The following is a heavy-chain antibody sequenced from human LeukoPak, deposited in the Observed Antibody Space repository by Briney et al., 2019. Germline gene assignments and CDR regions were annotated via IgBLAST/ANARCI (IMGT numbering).Heavy chain of an antibody. CDR2: ISGSADST. D-gene: IGHD3-10*01. CDR3: AKKGAFGANWYFDR. V-gene: IGHV3-23*01. Sequence: PGGSLRLSCAASGFTFSSYAMNWVRQAPGKGLEWVSGISGSADSTYYADSVKGRFTISRDNSENTVYLQMNSLRAEDTAVYYCAKKGAFGANWYFDRWGRGTLVTVSS. J-gene: IGHJ2*01. CDR1: GFTFSSYA.